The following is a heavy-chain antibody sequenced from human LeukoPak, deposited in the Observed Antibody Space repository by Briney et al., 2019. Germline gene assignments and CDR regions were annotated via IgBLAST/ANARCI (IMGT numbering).Heavy chain of an antibody. J-gene: IGHJ5*02. CDR2: ISGYNGNT. D-gene: IGHD3-10*01. Sequence: ASVKVSCKASGYTFSNYGINWVRQAPGQGLEWMGWISGYNGNTNYAQKLQGRVTMTTDTSTSTAYMELRSLRSDDTAVYYCARDPVTMVRGVIGRFDPWGQGTLVTVSS. CDR3: ARDPVTMVRGVIGRFDP. V-gene: IGHV1-18*01. CDR1: GYTFSNYG.